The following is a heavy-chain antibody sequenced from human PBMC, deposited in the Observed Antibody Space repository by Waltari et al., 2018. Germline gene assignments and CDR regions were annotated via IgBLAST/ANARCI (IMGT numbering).Heavy chain of an antibody. CDR3: ARGSRLGSGTFFPTATDN. V-gene: IGHV1-8*01. Sequence: QVQLVQSGAEVKEPGASVKVSCKASGYTFSTYDINWVRQATGQGLEWMGWRNPNRGNTGDAPKFQGRGTMTRDTSISTAYMVLSSLRSDDTAVYYCARGSRLGSGTFFPTATDNWAQGTPVTVSS. J-gene: IGHJ4*02. D-gene: IGHD3-10*01. CDR2: RNPNRGNT. CDR1: GYTFSTYD.